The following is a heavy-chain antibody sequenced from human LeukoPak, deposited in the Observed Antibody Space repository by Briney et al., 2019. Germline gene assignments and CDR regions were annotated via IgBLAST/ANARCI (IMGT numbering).Heavy chain of an antibody. Sequence: ASVKVSCKSSGYTFTGYYMHWVRQAPGQGLEWMGWINPNSGGTNYAQKFQGRVTFTRDTAISTAYMELNRLRSDDTDVYYCARERNRITIFGLVNCYMDVWGKGTTVTVSS. J-gene: IGHJ6*03. CDR1: GYTFTGYY. D-gene: IGHD3-3*01. CDR3: ARERNRITIFGLVNCYMDV. V-gene: IGHV1-2*02. CDR2: INPNSGGT.